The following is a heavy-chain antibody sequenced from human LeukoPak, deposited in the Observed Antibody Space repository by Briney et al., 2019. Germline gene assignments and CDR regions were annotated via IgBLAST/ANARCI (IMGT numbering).Heavy chain of an antibody. CDR2: IKSDGST. D-gene: IGHD3-22*01. Sequence: GGSLRLSCAASGFTFSSYWMHCVRQAPGKGLVWVSRIKSDGSTRYADSVKGRFTISRDNAKNTVSLQMNSMRAKDTGVYYCARAPADIGGYYPEDFRHWGQGTLVTVSP. J-gene: IGHJ1*01. V-gene: IGHV3-74*01. CDR1: GFTFSSYW. CDR3: ARAPADIGGYYPEDFRH.